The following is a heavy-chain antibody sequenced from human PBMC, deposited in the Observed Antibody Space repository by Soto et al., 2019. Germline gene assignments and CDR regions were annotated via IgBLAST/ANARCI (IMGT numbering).Heavy chain of an antibody. CDR1: GDSVSSISAA. J-gene: IGHJ3*02. D-gene: IGHD2-15*01. CDR3: ARGGDCSGGSCYYRGAFDI. V-gene: IGHV6-1*01. CDR2: TYYRSKWYN. Sequence: PSQTFSLTCAVSGDSVSSISAAWNWIRQSPSRGLEWLGRTYYRSKWYNDYAVSVKSRITINPDTSKNQFSLQLNSVTPEDTAVYYCARGGDCSGGSCYYRGAFDIWGQGTMVTVSS.